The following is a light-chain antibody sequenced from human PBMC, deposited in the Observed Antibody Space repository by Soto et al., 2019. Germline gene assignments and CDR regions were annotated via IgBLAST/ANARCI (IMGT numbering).Light chain of an antibody. CDR1: QRVSSSY. CDR3: QQYGSSPFT. V-gene: IGKV3-20*01. CDR2: GAS. J-gene: IGKJ3*01. Sequence: ESVLTQSPGTLSMSPGERGTLSWRASQRVSSSYSAWYQQKPGQAPRLLIYGASRMATGIPDRFSGSGSGTDFTLTISRLEPEDFAVYYCQQYGSSPFTFGPGTKVDIK.